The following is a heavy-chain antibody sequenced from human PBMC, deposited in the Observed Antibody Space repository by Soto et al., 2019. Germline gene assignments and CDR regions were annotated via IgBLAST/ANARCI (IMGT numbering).Heavy chain of an antibody. V-gene: IGHV4-4*02. D-gene: IGHD1-1*01. Sequence: QLRLQESGPGLVKPSGTLSLTCTVSGGSISTSVWWTWVRLPPGKGLQWIGEVFHDGNTNYNPSLQSGLSISVDKSTSQFSLRLTSVTAADTAVYYCARKAWTRLDYWGQGALVTVSS. CDR1: GGSISTSVW. CDR2: VFHDGNT. J-gene: IGHJ4*02. CDR3: ARKAWTRLDY.